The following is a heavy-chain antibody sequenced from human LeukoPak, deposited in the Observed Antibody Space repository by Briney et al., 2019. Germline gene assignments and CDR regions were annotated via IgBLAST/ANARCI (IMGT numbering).Heavy chain of an antibody. V-gene: IGHV1-18*01. J-gene: IGHJ4*02. CDR3: ARVAFSMVRGAIDY. CDR2: ISAHNGNT. CDR1: GYPFTSYG. D-gene: IGHD3-10*01. Sequence: ASVKVSCKASGYPFTSYGISWVRQAPGQGLEWMGWISAHNGNTNYAQKLQGRVTMTTDTSTSTVYMELRSLRSDDTAVYYCARVAFSMVRGAIDYWGQGTLVTVSS.